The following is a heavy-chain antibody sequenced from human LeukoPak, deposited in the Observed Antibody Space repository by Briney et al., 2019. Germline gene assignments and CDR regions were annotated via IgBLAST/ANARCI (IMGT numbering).Heavy chain of an antibody. CDR3: ARLPTYDYDSSGYYSFDY. CDR2: MYTSGST. J-gene: IGHJ4*02. CDR1: GGSISSYY. V-gene: IGHV4-4*07. Sequence: PSETLSLTCTVSGGSISSYYWSWLRQPAGKGLEWIGRMYTSGSTNYNPSLKSRVTMSVDTSKNQFSLKLSSVTAADTAVYYCARLPTYDYDSSGYYSFDYWGQGTLVTVSS. D-gene: IGHD3-22*01.